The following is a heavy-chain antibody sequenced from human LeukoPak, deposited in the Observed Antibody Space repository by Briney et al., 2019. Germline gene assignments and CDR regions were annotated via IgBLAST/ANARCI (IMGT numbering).Heavy chain of an antibody. Sequence: PGGSLRLSCAASGFTFSSYAMSWVRQAPGKGLEWVSAISGSGDSTYYADSVKGRFTISRDNSKNTLYLQMNSLRAEDTAVYYCAKYSLQWLANFDYWGQGTLVTVSS. CDR1: GFTFSSYA. CDR3: AKYSLQWLANFDY. D-gene: IGHD6-19*01. V-gene: IGHV3-23*01. CDR2: ISGSGDST. J-gene: IGHJ4*02.